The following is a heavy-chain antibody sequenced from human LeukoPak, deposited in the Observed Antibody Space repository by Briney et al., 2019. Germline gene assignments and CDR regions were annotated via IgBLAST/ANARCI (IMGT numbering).Heavy chain of an antibody. V-gene: IGHV3-21*01. J-gene: IGHJ6*02. D-gene: IGHD6-13*01. CDR2: ISSSSSYI. CDR3: ARAGSSWYVNGMDV. CDR1: GFTFSSYS. Sequence: PGGSLRLSCAASGFTFSSYSMNWVRQAPGKGLEWVSSISSSSSYIYYADSVKGRFTISRDNAKNSLCLQMNSLRAEDTAVYYCARAGSSWYVNGMDVWGQGTTVTVSS.